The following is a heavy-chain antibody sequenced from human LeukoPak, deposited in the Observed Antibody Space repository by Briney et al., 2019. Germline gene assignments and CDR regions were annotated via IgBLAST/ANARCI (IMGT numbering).Heavy chain of an antibody. Sequence: PGGSLRLSCAASGFTFSSYAMSWVRQAPEKGLEWVSGISGNGGSTYYADSVKGRFTVSRDNSENTLFLQMNSLRAEDTAVYYCAKSTTVTTPFDYWGQGTLVTVSS. J-gene: IGHJ4*02. V-gene: IGHV3-23*01. D-gene: IGHD4-17*01. CDR3: AKSTTVTTPFDY. CDR1: GFTFSSYA. CDR2: ISGNGGST.